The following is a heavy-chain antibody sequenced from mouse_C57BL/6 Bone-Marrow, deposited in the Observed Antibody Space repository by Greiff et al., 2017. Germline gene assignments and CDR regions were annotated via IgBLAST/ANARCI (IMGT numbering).Heavy chain of an antibody. V-gene: IGHV1-55*01. CDR2: IYPGSGST. D-gene: IGHD1-1*01. CDR3: AAVKYYYGRRLDY. CDR1: GYTFTSYW. Sequence: QVQLQQSGAELVKPGASVKMSCKASGYTFTSYWITWVKQRPGQGLEWIGDIYPGSGSTNYNEKFKSKATLTVDTSSSTAYMQLSSLTSEDSAVYYCAAVKYYYGRRLDYWGQGTTRTVSS. J-gene: IGHJ2*01.